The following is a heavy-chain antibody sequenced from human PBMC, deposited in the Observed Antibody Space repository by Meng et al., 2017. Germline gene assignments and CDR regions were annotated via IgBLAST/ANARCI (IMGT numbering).Heavy chain of an antibody. V-gene: IGHV3-33*01. Sequence: GESLKISCAASGFTFSSYGMHWVRQTPGKGLEWAAVIWYDGSNKYYADSVKGRFTISRDNSKNTLYLQMNSLRAEDTAVYYCARRYSSGIDYWGQGTLVTVS. CDR3: ARRYSSGIDY. D-gene: IGHD6-19*01. CDR2: IWYDGSNK. J-gene: IGHJ4*02. CDR1: GFTFSSYG.